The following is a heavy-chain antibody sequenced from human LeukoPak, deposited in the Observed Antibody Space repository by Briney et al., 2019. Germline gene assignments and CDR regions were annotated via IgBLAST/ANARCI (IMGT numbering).Heavy chain of an antibody. J-gene: IGHJ4*02. V-gene: IGHV3-21*01. CDR1: GFTFSSYW. D-gene: IGHD5-12*01. Sequence: GGSLRLSCAASGFTFSSYWMSWVRQAPGKGLEWVSSISSSSSYIYYADSVKGRFTISRDNAKNSLYLQMNSLRAEDTAVYYCARYVDIVATDKFYFDYWGQGTLVTVSS. CDR2: ISSSSSYI. CDR3: ARYVDIVATDKFYFDY.